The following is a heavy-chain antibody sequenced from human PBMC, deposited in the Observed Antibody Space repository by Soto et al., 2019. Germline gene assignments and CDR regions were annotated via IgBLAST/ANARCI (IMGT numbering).Heavy chain of an antibody. CDR3: ARDLAFGYSGYDYLGPVSRAFDI. CDR1: GYTFTSYY. D-gene: IGHD5-12*01. V-gene: IGHV1-46*03. J-gene: IGHJ3*02. CDR2: INPSGGST. Sequence: GASVKVSYKASGYTFTSYYMHWVRQAPGQGLEWMGIINPSGGSTSYAQKFQGRVTMTRDTSTSTVYMELSSLRSEDTAVYYCARDLAFGYSGYDYLGPVSRAFDIWGQGTMVTVSS.